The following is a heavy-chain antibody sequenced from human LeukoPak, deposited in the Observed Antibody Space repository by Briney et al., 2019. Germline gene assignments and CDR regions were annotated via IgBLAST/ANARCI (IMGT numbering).Heavy chain of an antibody. V-gene: IGHV1-69*05. D-gene: IGHD6-13*01. Sequence: SVKVSCKASGLTFSSYAFNWVRQAPGQGLEWMGIVNPFFGSTQYAQRFQGRFTITTDESTNTAYMELNSLRSEDTAVYYCARGLITAADLYYFDFWGQGTLVTVSS. CDR3: ARGLITAADLYYFDF. J-gene: IGHJ4*02. CDR2: VNPFFGST. CDR1: GLTFSSYA.